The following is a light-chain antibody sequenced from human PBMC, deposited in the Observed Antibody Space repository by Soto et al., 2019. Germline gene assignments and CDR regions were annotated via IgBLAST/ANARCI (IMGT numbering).Light chain of an antibody. CDR3: QQYGSSPRT. CDR2: DAS. Sequence: EIVLTQSPGTLSLSPGERATLSCRASQSVSSSSLAWYQQKRGQAPRLLIHDASSRATGIPDRFSGSGSGTDFTLTISRPEPEDFAVYYCQQYGSSPRTFGQGTKVDIK. J-gene: IGKJ1*01. CDR1: QSVSSSS. V-gene: IGKV3-20*01.